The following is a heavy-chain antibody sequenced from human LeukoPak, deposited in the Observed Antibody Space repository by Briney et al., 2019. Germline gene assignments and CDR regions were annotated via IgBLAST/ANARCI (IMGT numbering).Heavy chain of an antibody. V-gene: IGHV3-23*01. D-gene: IGHD6-13*01. CDR2: ISVSGGST. CDR1: GFTFSSYA. J-gene: IGHJ6*03. CDR3: AKRRQLGSSDMDV. Sequence: PGGSLRLSCAASGFTFSSYAMSWVRQAPGKGLDWVSAISVSGGSTYYADSVKGRFTISRDNSKNTLYLQMNSLRAEDTAVYYCAKRRQLGSSDMDVWGKGTTVTVSS.